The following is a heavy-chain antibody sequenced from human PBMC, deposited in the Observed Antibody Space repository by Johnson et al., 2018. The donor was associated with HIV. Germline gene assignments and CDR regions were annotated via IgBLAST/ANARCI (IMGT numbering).Heavy chain of an antibody. V-gene: IGHV3-30*04. Sequence: QVQLVESGGGVVQPGRSLRLSCAASGFTFSSYAMHWVRQAPGKGLEWVEVISYDGSNKYYADSVKGRFTISRDNSKNTLYLQMNSLRAEDTAVYYCARGIADLRAAAGTLDAFDIWGQGTMVTVSS. CDR1: GFTFSSYA. CDR3: ARGIADLRAAAGTLDAFDI. D-gene: IGHD6-13*01. J-gene: IGHJ3*02. CDR2: ISYDGSNK.